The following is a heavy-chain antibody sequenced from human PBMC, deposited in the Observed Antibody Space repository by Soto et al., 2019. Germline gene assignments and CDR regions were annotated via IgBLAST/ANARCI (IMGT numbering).Heavy chain of an antibody. Sequence: SETLSLTCTVSCVSISSHYRSWIRQPPGKGLEWIGYIYYSGSTNYNPSLKSRVTISVDTSKNQFSLKLSYVTAADTDVFLCAREELNGDWFDCWAHGTPVTV. CDR1: CVSISSHY. J-gene: IGHJ5*01. CDR2: IYYSGST. CDR3: AREELNGDWFDC. V-gene: IGHV4-59*11.